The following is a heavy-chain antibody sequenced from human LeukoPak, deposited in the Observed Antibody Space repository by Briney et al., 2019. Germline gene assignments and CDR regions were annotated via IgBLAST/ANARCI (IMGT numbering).Heavy chain of an antibody. CDR1: GFTFSTYA. D-gene: IGHD3-3*01. Sequence: SGGSLRLSCAASGFTFSTYAMHWVRQAPGKGLEYVSAVSSNGGSTNYADSVKGRFTISRDNSKNTLYLQMDSLRAEDTAVYYCARTDRTGALGRFRMRSDAFDIWGQGTMVTVSS. J-gene: IGHJ3*02. V-gene: IGHV3-64*02. CDR3: ARTDRTGALGRFRMRSDAFDI. CDR2: VSSNGGST.